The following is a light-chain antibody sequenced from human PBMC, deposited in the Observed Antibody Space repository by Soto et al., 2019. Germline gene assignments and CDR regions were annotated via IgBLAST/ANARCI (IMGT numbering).Light chain of an antibody. CDR3: QQYNSFSIT. CDR2: GAS. CDR1: QSISSW. V-gene: IGKV1-5*01. J-gene: IGKJ5*01. Sequence: DIQMTQSPAALSASVGEEVTITCRASQSISSWLAWYQQRPGKAPKLLIHGASSREPGVPSRFSGSGSATEFTLTISSLQPDDFAAYYCQQYNSFSITFGQGTRLDIK.